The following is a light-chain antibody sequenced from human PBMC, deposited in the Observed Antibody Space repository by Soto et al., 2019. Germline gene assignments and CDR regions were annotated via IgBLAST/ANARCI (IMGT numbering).Light chain of an antibody. J-gene: IGKJ1*01. CDR3: QQYGSSPWT. CDR1: QSVSSN. Sequence: TPSDGNSAVSAKSVATGCCRASQSVSSNLAWYQQKPGQAPRLLIYGASTRATGIPARFSGSGSGIEFILTIRSLHSEDFAVYFCQQYGSSPWTFGQGTKVDIK. V-gene: IGKV3-15*01. CDR2: GAS.